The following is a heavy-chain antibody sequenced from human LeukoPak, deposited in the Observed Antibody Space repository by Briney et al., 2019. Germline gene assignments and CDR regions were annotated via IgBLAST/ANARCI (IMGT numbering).Heavy chain of an antibody. D-gene: IGHD3-10*01. Sequence: PSETLSLTCTVSGGSISSYYWSWIRQPPGKGLEWIGYIYYSGNTNYNPSLKSRVTISVDTSKNQFSLSLNSVTAADTAVYYCARTITIRGLTFGYWGQGTLVTVSS. V-gene: IGHV4-59*01. CDR1: GGSISSYY. CDR3: ARTITIRGLTFGY. J-gene: IGHJ4*02. CDR2: IYYSGNT.